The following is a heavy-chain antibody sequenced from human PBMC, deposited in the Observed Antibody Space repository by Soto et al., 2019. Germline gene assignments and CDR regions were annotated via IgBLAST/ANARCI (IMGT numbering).Heavy chain of an antibody. CDR3: ARLPRKGYPLDY. D-gene: IGHD3-16*02. CDR1: GGSFSGYY. V-gene: IGHV4-59*08. Sequence: PSETLSLTCAVYGGSFSGYYWTWIRQPPGKGLEWIGYIYYSGSTNYNPSLKSRVTISVDTSKNQFSLKLSSVTAADTAVYYCARLPRKGYPLDYWGQGTLVTVSS. CDR2: IYYSGST. J-gene: IGHJ4*02.